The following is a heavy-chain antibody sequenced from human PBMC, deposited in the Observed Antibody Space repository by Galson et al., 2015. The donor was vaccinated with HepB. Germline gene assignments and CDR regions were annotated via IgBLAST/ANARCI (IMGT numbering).Heavy chain of an antibody. Sequence: VKVSCKVSGYTFTDYYMHWVQQAPGKGLEWMGLVDPEDGETIYAEKFQGRVTITADTSTDTAYMELSSLRSEDTAVYYCAAARGSGSYYKRTFDYWGQGTLVTVSS. CDR3: AAARGSGSYYKRTFDY. D-gene: IGHD3-10*01. V-gene: IGHV1-69-2*01. CDR1: GYTFTDYY. CDR2: VDPEDGET. J-gene: IGHJ4*02.